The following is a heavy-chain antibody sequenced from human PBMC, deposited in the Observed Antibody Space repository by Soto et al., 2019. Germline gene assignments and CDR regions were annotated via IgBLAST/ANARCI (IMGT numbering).Heavy chain of an antibody. CDR2: IIPIFGTA. Sequence: QVQLVQSGAEVKKPGSSVKVSCKASGGTFSSYAISWVRQAPGQGLEWMGGIIPIFGTANYAQKFQGRVTITADESTSTAYMELSSLRSEDTAVYYRARDRGSGSYDWYFDLWGRGTLVTVSS. V-gene: IGHV1-69*01. CDR1: GGTFSSYA. D-gene: IGHD3-10*01. J-gene: IGHJ2*01. CDR3: ARDRGSGSYDWYFDL.